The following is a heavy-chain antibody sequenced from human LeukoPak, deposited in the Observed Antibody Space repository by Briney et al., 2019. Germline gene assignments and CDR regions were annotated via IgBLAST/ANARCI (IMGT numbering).Heavy chain of an antibody. CDR3: SSGRTGAIVPNEY. V-gene: IGHV3-53*01. J-gene: IGHJ4*02. CDR1: GITVSSKF. D-gene: IGHD3-16*02. CDR2: IYNSGSA. Sequence: PGGSLRLSCAASGITVSSKFMSWVRQAPGKGLERVSVIYNSGSAYYPDSVKGRFTISRDSSKNTVLLQMSSLRAEDTAVYYCSSGRTGAIVPNEYWGQGTLVTVSS.